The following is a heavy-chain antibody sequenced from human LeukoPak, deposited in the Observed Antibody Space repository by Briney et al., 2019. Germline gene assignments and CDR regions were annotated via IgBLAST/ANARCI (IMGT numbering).Heavy chain of an antibody. V-gene: IGHV3-21*04. CDR3: AKDPPKVVPAAIGGY. CDR2: ISSSSSYI. Sequence: PGGSLRLSCAASGFTFSSYSMNWVRQAPGKGLEWVSSISSSSSYIYYADSVKGRFTISRDNSKNTLYLQMNSLRAEDTAVYYCAKDPPKVVPAAIGGYWGQGTLVTVSS. D-gene: IGHD2-2*01. J-gene: IGHJ4*02. CDR1: GFTFSSYS.